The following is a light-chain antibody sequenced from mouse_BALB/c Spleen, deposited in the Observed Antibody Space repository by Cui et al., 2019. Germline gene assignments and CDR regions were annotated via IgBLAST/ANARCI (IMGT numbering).Light chain of an antibody. J-gene: IGKJ4*01. Sequence: QLVLTQSPAIMCASPGEKVTITCSASSSVSYMHWFQQKPDTSPKLLIYSTSNLASGVPARFSGSGSGTSYSLTISRMEAEDAATYYCQQRSSYPFTFGSGTKLEIK. CDR1: SSVSY. CDR3: QQRSSYPFT. CDR2: STS. V-gene: IGKV4-57*01.